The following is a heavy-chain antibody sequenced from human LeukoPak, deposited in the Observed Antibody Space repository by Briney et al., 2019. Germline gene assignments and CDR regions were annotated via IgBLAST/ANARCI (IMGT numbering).Heavy chain of an antibody. CDR3: ATGVPRNYYDSSGYRDAFDI. CDR1: GYTFTGYY. J-gene: IGHJ3*02. CDR2: INPNSGGT. D-gene: IGHD3-22*01. V-gene: IGHV1-2*02. Sequence: ASVKVSCKASGYTFTGYYMHWVRQAPGQGLEWMGWINPNSGGTNYAQKFQGRVTMTEDTSTDTAYMELSSLRSEDTAVYYCATGVPRNYYDSSGYRDAFDIWGQGTMVTVSS.